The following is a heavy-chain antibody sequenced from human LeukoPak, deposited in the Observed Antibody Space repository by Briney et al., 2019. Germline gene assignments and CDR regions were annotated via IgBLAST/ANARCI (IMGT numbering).Heavy chain of an antibody. V-gene: IGHV3-33*06. J-gene: IGHJ4*02. CDR1: GFIFSNYG. D-gene: IGHD1-26*01. CDR2: IWFDGSNK. CDR3: AKDSSAYSGSYFDY. Sequence: GGSLRLSCTASGFIFSNYGLHWVRQAPGKGLEWVAVIWFDGSNKYYAESVKGRFTISRDNSKNTLFLQMNSLRAEDTAVYYCAKDSSAYSGSYFDYWGQGTLVTVSS.